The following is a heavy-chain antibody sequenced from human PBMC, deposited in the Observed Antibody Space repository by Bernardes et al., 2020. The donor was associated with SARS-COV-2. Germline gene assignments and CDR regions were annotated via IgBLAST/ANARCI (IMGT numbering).Heavy chain of an antibody. CDR2: INSDGTTT. CDR1: GFSFSRYW. J-gene: IGHJ4*02. D-gene: IGHD3-22*01. Sequence: GGSLRLSCAASGFSFSRYWMHWVRQAPGKGLVWVSRINSDGTTTNYAESVKGRFTISRDNAKNTLYLQMNSLRAEDTAVYYCAENYHDSKGFLGYWGQGTLVTVSS. V-gene: IGHV3-74*01. CDR3: AENYHDSKGFLGY.